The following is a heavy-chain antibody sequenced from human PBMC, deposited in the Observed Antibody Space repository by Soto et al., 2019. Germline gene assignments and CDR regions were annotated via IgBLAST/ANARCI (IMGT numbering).Heavy chain of an antibody. CDR2: IYYSGST. CDR1: GGSISSSSYY. D-gene: IGHD6-13*01. Sequence: QLQLQESGPGLVKPSETLSLTCTVSGGSISSSSYYWGWIRQPPGKGLEWIGSIYYSGSTYYNPSLKSRVTISVDTSKIQFSLKLSSVTAADTAVYYCASTVSRSWYVDYYYYGMDVWGQGTTVTVSS. CDR3: ASTVSRSWYVDYYYYGMDV. V-gene: IGHV4-39*01. J-gene: IGHJ6*02.